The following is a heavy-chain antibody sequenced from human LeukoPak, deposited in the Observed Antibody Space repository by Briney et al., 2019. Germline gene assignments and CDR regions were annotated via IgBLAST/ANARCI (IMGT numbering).Heavy chain of an antibody. D-gene: IGHD1-14*01. CDR3: ARGYNSALDY. CDR1: GFTFSSYW. J-gene: IGHJ4*02. CDR2: IKQDGIER. V-gene: IGHV3-7*04. Sequence: GGSLRLSCAISGFTFSSYWMSWVRQAPGKGLEWVANIKQDGIERYYVDSVEGRFTISRDNAKNSLFLQMNNLRVEDTAVYYCARGYNSALDYWGQGSLVTVSS.